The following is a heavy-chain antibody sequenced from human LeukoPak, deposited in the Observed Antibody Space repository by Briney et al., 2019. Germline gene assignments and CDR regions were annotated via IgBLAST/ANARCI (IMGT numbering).Heavy chain of an antibody. CDR1: GGTFSSYA. CDR2: SIPIFGTA. CDR3: ARVGDYQGGYYFDY. V-gene: IGHV1-69*05. Sequence: GSSVKVSCKASGGTFSSYAISWVRQAPGQGREWMGGSIPIFGTANYAQKFQGRVTSTTNESTSTAYMELTSLRSEDTAVYYCARVGDYQGGYYFDYWGQGTLVTVSS. D-gene: IGHD4-17*01. J-gene: IGHJ4*02.